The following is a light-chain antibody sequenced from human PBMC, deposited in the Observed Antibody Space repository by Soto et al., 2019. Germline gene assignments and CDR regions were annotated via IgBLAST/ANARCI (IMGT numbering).Light chain of an antibody. CDR2: GAS. CDR1: QSVSSN. J-gene: IGKJ1*01. CDR3: QHYNNCPRT. V-gene: IGKV3-15*01. Sequence: EIVMTQSPATLSVSQGERATLSCRATQSVSSNLAWYQQKPGQTPRLLISGASTRATGIPARFSGRGSGTGFTLTISGSQSEDFAVYFCQHYNNCPRTFGQGTKVEI.